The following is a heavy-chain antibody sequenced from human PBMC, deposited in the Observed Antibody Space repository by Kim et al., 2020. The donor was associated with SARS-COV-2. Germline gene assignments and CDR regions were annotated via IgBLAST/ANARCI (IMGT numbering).Heavy chain of an antibody. J-gene: IGHJ4*02. D-gene: IGHD1-26*01. CDR1: GGSISSYY. CDR2: IYYSAST. Sequence: SETLSLTCTVSGGSISSYYCSWIRQPPGKGLEWVGNIYYSASTNYNPSLKSRVTISVDTSKNQFSLKLSSVTAADTAEYYCARLHGREQLPIDYWSQGTLVTVSS. CDR3: ARLHGREQLPIDY. V-gene: IGHV4-59*13.